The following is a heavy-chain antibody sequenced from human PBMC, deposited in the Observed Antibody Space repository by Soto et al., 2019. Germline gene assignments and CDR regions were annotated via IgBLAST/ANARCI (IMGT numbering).Heavy chain of an antibody. CDR3: ARMGSSWSFAY. J-gene: IGHJ4*02. CDR1: GVSLSTSGMR. CDR2: IDWDDDK. Sequence: VSGPTLVNPTQTLTLTCTFSGVSLSTSGMRVSWIRQPPGKALEWLARIDWDDDKFYSTSLKTRLTISKDTSKNQVVLTMTNMDPVDTATYFCARMGSSWSFAYWGQGTLVTVSS. D-gene: IGHD6-13*01. V-gene: IGHV2-70*04.